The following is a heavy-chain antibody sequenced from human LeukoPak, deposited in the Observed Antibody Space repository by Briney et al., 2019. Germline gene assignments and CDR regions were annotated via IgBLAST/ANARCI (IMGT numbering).Heavy chain of an antibody. V-gene: IGHV4-59*01. J-gene: IGHJ3*02. CDR3: AIYYDSSGYHYLTNSDAFDI. CDR1: GGSISSYY. Sequence: PSETLSLTCTVSGGSISSYYWSWIRQPLGKGLEWIGYIYYSGSTNYNPSLKSRVTISVDTSKNQFSLKLSSVTAADTAVYYCAIYYDSSGYHYLTNSDAFDIWGQGTMVTVSS. CDR2: IYYSGST. D-gene: IGHD3-22*01.